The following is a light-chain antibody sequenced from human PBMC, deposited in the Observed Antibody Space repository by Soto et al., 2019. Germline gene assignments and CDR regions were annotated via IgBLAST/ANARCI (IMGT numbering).Light chain of an antibody. Sequence: EIVLTQSPGTLSLSPGERATLSCRASQSINNRYLAWYQQKPGQAPRLLIYAASSRATGIPDRFIGSGSGTDFTLTISRLEPDDFAVYYCQQFGSSPGFTFGPGTKVDIK. J-gene: IGKJ3*01. V-gene: IGKV3-20*01. CDR1: QSINNRY. CDR2: AAS. CDR3: QQFGSSPGFT.